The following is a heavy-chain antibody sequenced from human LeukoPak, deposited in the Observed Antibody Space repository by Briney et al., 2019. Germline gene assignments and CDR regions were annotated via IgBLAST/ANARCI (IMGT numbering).Heavy chain of an antibody. J-gene: IGHJ3*02. CDR3: ARWGYYYGSGSYYTNDAFDI. CDR1: GLILNDAW. Sequence: GGSLRLSCAASGLILNDAWMGWVRQAPGKGLEWLSGITGSGRTTYYAESVKGRFTISRDNAKNSLYLQMNSLRAEDTAVYYCARWGYYYGSGSYYTNDAFDIWGQGTMVTVSS. CDR2: ITGSGRTT. D-gene: IGHD3-10*01. V-gene: IGHV3-11*01.